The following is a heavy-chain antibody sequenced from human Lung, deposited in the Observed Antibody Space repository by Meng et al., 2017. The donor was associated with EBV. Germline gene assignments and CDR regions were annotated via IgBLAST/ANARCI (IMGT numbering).Heavy chain of an antibody. CDR2: IYHSGST. CDR1: GGSISSSNW. CDR3: ARGKLSGYRYFDY. D-gene: IGHD3-3*01. V-gene: IGHV4-4*02. J-gene: IGHJ4*02. Sequence: QRSESGPGLVKHSGTLSLTCAVSGGSISSSNWGSWVRQPPGKGLEWIGEIYHSGSTNYNPSLKSRVTISVDKSKNQFSLKLSSVTAADTAVYYCARGKLSGYRYFDYWGQGTLVTVSS.